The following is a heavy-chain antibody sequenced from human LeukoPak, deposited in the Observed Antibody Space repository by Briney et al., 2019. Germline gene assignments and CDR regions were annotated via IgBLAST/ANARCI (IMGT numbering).Heavy chain of an antibody. D-gene: IGHD3-22*01. Sequence: PGRSLRLSCAASEFIFSSYTTHWVRQVPGKGLEWVAIISYDGSNKYYADSVKGRFTISRDNSKNTLYLQMNSLRPEDTAVYYCAREYSSGYYRTFDYWGQGTLVTVSS. V-gene: IGHV3-30-3*01. CDR2: ISYDGSNK. J-gene: IGHJ4*02. CDR1: EFIFSSYT. CDR3: AREYSSGYYRTFDY.